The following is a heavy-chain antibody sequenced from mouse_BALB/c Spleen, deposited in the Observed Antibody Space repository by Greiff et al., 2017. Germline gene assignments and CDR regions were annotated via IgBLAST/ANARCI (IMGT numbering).Heavy chain of an antibody. CDR3: ARDPLSTGSSYDWYFDV. V-gene: IGHV5-17*02. CDR1: GFTFSSFG. CDR2: ISSGSSTI. Sequence: VKVVESGGGLVQPGGSRKLSCAASGFTFSSFGMHWVRQAPEKGLEWVAYISSGSSTIYYADTVKGRFTISRDNPKNTLFLQMTSLRSEDTAMYYCARDPLSTGSSYDWYFDVWGTGTTVTVSS. J-gene: IGHJ1*03. D-gene: IGHD1-1*01.